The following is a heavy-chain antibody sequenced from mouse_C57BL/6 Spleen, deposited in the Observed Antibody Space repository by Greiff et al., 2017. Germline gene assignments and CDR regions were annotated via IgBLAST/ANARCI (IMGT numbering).Heavy chain of an antibody. CDR3: ARNIDGYSWFAY. CDR2: TWSGGST. V-gene: IGHV2-2*01. CDR1: GFSLTSYG. J-gene: IGHJ3*01. Sequence: VQLQQSGPGLVQPSQSLSITCTVSGFSLTSYGVHWVRQSPGKGLEWLGVTWSGGSTDNNAAFISRRSISKDNSKSQVFCKMNSLQADDTAIYYCARNIDGYSWFAYWGQGTLVTVSA. D-gene: IGHD2-3*01.